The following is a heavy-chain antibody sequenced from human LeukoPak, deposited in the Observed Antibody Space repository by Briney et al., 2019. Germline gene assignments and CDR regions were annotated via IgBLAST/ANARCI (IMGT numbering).Heavy chain of an antibody. CDR3: AKTSRAGATTRPDAFDI. J-gene: IGHJ3*02. D-gene: IGHD1-26*01. V-gene: IGHV3-74*01. CDR2: INSDGSRT. Sequence: GGSLRLSCAASGFTFSSYAMHWVRQVPGKGLVWVSLINSDGSRTGYADSVKGRFTISRDNSKNTLYLQMNSLRAEDTAVYYCAKTSRAGATTRPDAFDIWGQGTMVTVSS. CDR1: GFTFSSYA.